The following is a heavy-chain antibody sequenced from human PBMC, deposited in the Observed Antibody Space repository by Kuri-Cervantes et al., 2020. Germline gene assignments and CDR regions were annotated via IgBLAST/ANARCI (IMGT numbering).Heavy chain of an antibody. V-gene: IGHV3-30*18. D-gene: IGHD7-27*01. CDR2: ISHDGGNE. Sequence: GESLKISCAVSGFIFSDYAMHWVRQAPGKGPERVAVISHDGGNEYYTDSVKGRFTISRDNSKNTLYLQMNSLRAEDTAVYYCAKCGLGIGWYFDLWGRGTLVTVSS. CDR1: GFIFSDYA. CDR3: AKCGLGIGWYFDL. J-gene: IGHJ2*01.